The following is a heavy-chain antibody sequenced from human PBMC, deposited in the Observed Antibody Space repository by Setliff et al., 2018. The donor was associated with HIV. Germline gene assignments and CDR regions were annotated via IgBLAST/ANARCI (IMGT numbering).Heavy chain of an antibody. J-gene: IGHJ3*01. CDR1: GGSFSTYY. CDR2: VHSTGTT. D-gene: IGHD3-10*01. V-gene: IGHV4-4*07. Sequence: PSETLSLTCTVSGGSFSTYYWSWIRQPAGEGPEYIGRVHSTGTTIYNPSLKSRVTMSDDASKNQLSLKLRSVTAADTAVYYCARARITMIGGRLEPYAFDRWGQGTKVTVSS. CDR3: ARARITMIGGRLEPYAFDR.